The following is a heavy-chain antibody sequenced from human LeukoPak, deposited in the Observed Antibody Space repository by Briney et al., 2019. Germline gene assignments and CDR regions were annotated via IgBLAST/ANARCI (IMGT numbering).Heavy chain of an antibody. Sequence: SETLSLTCAVSGGSISSSNWWSWVRQPPGKGLEWIGYIYYSGSTDYNPSLKSRVTISVDTSKNQFSLKLSSVTAADTAVYYCARASLEWGAAYGDLYFDYWGQGTLVTVSS. CDR2: IYYSGST. V-gene: IGHV4-4*02. CDR1: GGSISSSNW. J-gene: IGHJ4*02. D-gene: IGHD4-17*01. CDR3: ARASLEWGAAYGDLYFDY.